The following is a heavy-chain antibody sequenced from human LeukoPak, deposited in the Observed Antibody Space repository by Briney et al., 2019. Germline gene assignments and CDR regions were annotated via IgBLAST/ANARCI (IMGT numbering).Heavy chain of an antibody. J-gene: IGHJ4*02. CDR3: ARDFEGCSGGSCYLSLGY. D-gene: IGHD2-15*01. Sequence: ASAKDSCKASVCTFTSYYMHWVRQAPGQGLEWMGIINPSGGSASYAQNFQGRVTMTRDTSTSTVYMVLSSLRSEDTALYYCARDFEGCSGGSCYLSLGYWGQGTLVTVSS. CDR2: INPSGGSA. CDR1: VCTFTSYY. V-gene: IGHV1-46*01.